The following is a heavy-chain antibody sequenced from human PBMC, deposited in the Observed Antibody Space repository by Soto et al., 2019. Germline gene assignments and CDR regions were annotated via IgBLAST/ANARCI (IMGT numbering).Heavy chain of an antibody. CDR1: GGCISSGGYY. CDR2: IYYSGST. D-gene: IGHD4-4*01. CDR3: ARGDYSNPNWFDP. V-gene: IGHV4-31*03. J-gene: IGHJ5*02. Sequence: PSETLSLTCTVSGGCISSGGYYWSWIRQHPGKGLEWIGYIYYSGSTDYNPSLKSRVTISVDTSKNQFSLKLSSVTAADTAVYYCARGDYSNPNWFDPWGQGTLVTVSS.